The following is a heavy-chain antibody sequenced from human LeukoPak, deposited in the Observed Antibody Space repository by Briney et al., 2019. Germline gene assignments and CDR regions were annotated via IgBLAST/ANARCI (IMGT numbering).Heavy chain of an antibody. V-gene: IGHV3-21*01. D-gene: IGHD3-16*01. J-gene: IGHJ4*02. CDR2: ISSNNNFI. CDR3: ASGDYMDY. Sequence: GGSLRLSCATSGFTFSSYSINWVRQAPGKGLEWVSYISSNNNFIYYADSEKGRFTISRDNPNNSVYLQMNSLRAEDTALYYCASGDYMDYWGQGTLVTVSS. CDR1: GFTFSSYS.